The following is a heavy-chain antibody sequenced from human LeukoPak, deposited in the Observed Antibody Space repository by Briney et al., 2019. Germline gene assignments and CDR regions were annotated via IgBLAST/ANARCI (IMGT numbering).Heavy chain of an antibody. V-gene: IGHV3-7*04. J-gene: IGHJ4*02. Sequence: PSETLFLTCAVYGGSFSNYYWSWIRQAPGKGLEWVANIKQDGSDKYYVDSVKGRFTISRDNAKNSLYLQMNSLRAEDTAVYYCARDPYDSSWGLCYFDYWGQGNLVTVSS. CDR1: GGSFSNYY. CDR2: IKQDGSDK. CDR3: ARDPYDSSWGLCYFDY. D-gene: IGHD3-22*01.